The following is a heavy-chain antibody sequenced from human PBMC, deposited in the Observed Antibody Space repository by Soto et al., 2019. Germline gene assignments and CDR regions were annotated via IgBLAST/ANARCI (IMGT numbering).Heavy chain of an antibody. J-gene: IGHJ5*02. CDR3: ARGDSSGYYYVPGWFDP. D-gene: IGHD3-22*01. CDR1: GGTFSSCA. V-gene: IGHV1-69*13. Sequence: GASVKVSCKASGGTFSSCAISWVRQDPGQGLEWMGGIIPIFGTANYAQKFQGRVTITADESTSTAYMELSSLRSEDTAVYYCARGDSSGYYYVPGWFDPWGQGTLVTVSS. CDR2: IIPIFGTA.